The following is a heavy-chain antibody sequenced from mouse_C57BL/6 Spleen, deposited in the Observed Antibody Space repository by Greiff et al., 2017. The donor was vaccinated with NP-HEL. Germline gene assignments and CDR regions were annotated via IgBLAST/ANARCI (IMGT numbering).Heavy chain of an antibody. CDR3: ARREGYYYYAMDY. J-gene: IGHJ4*01. CDR1: GYAFSSYW. CDR2: IYPGDGDT. Sequence: QVHVKQSGAELVKPGASVKISCKASGYAFSSYWMNWVKQRPGKGLEWIGQIYPGDGDTNYNGKFKGKATLTADKSSSTAYMQLSSLTSEDSAVYFCARREGYYYYAMDYWGQGTSVTVSS. V-gene: IGHV1-80*01.